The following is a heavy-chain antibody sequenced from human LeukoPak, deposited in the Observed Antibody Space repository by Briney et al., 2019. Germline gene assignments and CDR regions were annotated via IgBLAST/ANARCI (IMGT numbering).Heavy chain of an antibody. CDR2: ISSSSSYI. CDR3: ARTSYDSRYYYYYMDV. CDR1: GFTFSSYS. D-gene: IGHD3-3*01. V-gene: IGHV3-21*01. J-gene: IGHJ6*03. Sequence: GGSLRLSCAASGFTFSSYSMNWVRQAPGKGLGWVSSISSSSSYIYYADSVKGRFTISRDNAKNSLYLQMNSLRAEDTAVYYCARTSYDSRYYYYYMDVWGKGTTVTVSS.